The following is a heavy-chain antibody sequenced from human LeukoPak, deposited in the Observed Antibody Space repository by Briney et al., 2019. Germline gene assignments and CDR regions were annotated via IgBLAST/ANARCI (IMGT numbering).Heavy chain of an antibody. D-gene: IGHD3-16*02. V-gene: IGHV3-53*05. CDR3: AKDGPPYRRRELTWFDP. CDR1: GFTVSTNY. J-gene: IGHJ5*02. CDR2: IYSGGST. Sequence: QAGGSLRLSCAAPGFTVSTNYMSWVRQAPGKGLEWVSVIYSGGSTYYADSVKGRFTISRDNSKNTLYLQMDSLRAEDTAVYYCAKDGPPYRRRELTWFDPWGQGTLVTVSS.